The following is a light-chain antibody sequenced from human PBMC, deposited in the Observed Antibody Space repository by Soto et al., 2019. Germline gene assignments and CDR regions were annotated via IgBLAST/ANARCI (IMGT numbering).Light chain of an antibody. J-gene: IGKJ4*01. CDR3: QQLNSYPPGT. V-gene: IGKV1-9*01. Sequence: IQLTQSPSSLSASVGDRVTITCRASQGISSYLAWYQQKPGKAPKLLIYAASTLQSGVPSRFSGSGSGTDFTLTISSLQPEDFATYYCQQLNSYPPGTFGGGNKVEIK. CDR1: QGISSY. CDR2: AAS.